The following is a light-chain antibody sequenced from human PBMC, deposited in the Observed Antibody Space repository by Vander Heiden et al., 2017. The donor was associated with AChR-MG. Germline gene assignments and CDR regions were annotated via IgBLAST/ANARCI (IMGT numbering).Light chain of an antibody. CDR3: SSYRGGSTLV. CDR2: EVT. Sequence: QSALTPPASVSGSPGQSITISCPGTSSDVGGFAFVPWYPQPPGRAPKLMIFEVTNGPAGVPSRFSASKSGNTASLTISGLQGEDEADYYCSSYRGGSTLVFGGGTKLTVL. V-gene: IGLV2-14*03. J-gene: IGLJ3*02. CDR1: SSDVGGFAF.